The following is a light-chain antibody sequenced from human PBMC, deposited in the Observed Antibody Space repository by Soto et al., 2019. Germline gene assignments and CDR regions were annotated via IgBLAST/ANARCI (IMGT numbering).Light chain of an antibody. CDR2: DVT. V-gene: IGLV2-11*01. J-gene: IGLJ1*01. Sequence: QSALTQPRSVSGSPGQSVTISCTGTSSDVGRYDYVSWYQQHPGKAPKLIIYDVTERPAGVPDRFSGSKSGNTASLTISGLQAEDEADYSCCSFAGSFSYVFGGGTSSPS. CDR3: CSFAGSFSYV. CDR1: SSDVGRYDY.